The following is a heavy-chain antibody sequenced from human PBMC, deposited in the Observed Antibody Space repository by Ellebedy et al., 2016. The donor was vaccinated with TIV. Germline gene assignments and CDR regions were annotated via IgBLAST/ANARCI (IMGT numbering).Heavy chain of an antibody. Sequence: AASVKVSCKASGYTFTSYGISWVRQAPGQGLEWMGWISAYNGNTNYAQKLQGRVTMTTDTSTSTAYMELRSLRSDDTAVYYCARVRPAYCSGGSCYSFTFDYWGQGTLVTVSS. CDR2: ISAYNGNT. CDR1: GYTFTSYG. J-gene: IGHJ4*02. D-gene: IGHD2-15*01. V-gene: IGHV1-18*01. CDR3: ARVRPAYCSGGSCYSFTFDY.